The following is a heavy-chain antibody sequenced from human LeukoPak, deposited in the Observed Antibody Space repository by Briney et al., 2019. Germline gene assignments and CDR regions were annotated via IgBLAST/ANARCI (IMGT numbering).Heavy chain of an antibody. D-gene: IGHD4-23*01. J-gene: IGHJ3*02. Sequence: SGGSLRLSCAASGFTFSDSNMNWVRQPPGKGLEWVSYITRSSRTIYYADSVKGRFTISRDNSKNTLYLQMNSLRAEDTAVYYCARDSTTVVTPEAFDIWGQGTMVTVSS. V-gene: IGHV3-48*01. CDR2: ITRSSRTI. CDR1: GFTFSDSN. CDR3: ARDSTTVVTPEAFDI.